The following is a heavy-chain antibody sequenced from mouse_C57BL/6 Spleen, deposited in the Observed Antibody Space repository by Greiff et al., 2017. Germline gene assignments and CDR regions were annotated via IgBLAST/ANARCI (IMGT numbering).Heavy chain of an antibody. CDR3: ARNDGSTTHWYFDV. D-gene: IGHD1-1*01. Sequence: VKLMESGPGLVQPSQSLSITCTVSGFSLTSYGVHWVRQSPGKGLEWLGVIWSGGSTDYNAAFISRLSISKDNSKSQVFFKMNSLQADDTAIYYCARNDGSTTHWYFDVWGTGTTVTVSS. V-gene: IGHV2-2*01. J-gene: IGHJ1*03. CDR1: GFSLTSYG. CDR2: IWSGGST.